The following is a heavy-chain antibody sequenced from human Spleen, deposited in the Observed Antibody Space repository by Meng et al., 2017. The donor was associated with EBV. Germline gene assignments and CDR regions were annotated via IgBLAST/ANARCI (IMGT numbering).Heavy chain of an antibody. CDR1: GGSLSDFY. V-gene: IGHV4-34*01. CDR2: INHSGST. J-gene: IGHJ4*02. CDR3: ASQGDEEGPVRY. Sequence: QVHLQQWGAGLLKPSETRSLTCGVSGGSLSDFYWTWIRQPPGKGLECIGEINHSGSTIYSASLKSRITMSVDTSKNQVSLKLNSVTAADTAVYYCASQGDEEGPVRYWCPGTLVTVS.